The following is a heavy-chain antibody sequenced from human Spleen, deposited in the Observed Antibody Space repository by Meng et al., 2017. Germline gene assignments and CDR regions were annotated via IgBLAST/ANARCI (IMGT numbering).Heavy chain of an antibody. V-gene: IGHV3-30*01. D-gene: IGHD3-22*01. CDR2: ISYDGSNK. Sequence: GESLKISCAASGFTFSSYAMHWVRQAPGKGLEGGAVISYDGSNKYYADSVKGRFSISRDNSKNSLYLQMNSLRAEDTAGYYVARASMIVVVIDAFDIWGQGTTVTVSS. CDR3: ARASMIVVVIDAFDI. J-gene: IGHJ3*02. CDR1: GFTFSSYA.